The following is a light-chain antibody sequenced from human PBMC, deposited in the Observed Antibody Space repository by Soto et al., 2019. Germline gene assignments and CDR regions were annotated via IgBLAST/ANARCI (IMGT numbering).Light chain of an antibody. J-gene: IGKJ4*01. CDR3: QQRSNWPHLT. CDR2: DAS. V-gene: IGKV3-11*01. CDR1: QSISSY. Sequence: EIVLTQSPATLSLSPGERATLSCRASQSISSYLAWYHQKPGQPPRLLIYDASNRAAGIPARFSGSGSGTDFTLTISSLEPEDFAVYYCQQRSNWPHLTFGGGTKVEIK.